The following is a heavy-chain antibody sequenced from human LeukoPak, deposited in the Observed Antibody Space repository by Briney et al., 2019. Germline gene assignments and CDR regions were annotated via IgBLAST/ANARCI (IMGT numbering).Heavy chain of an antibody. D-gene: IGHD3-22*01. CDR3: AKDRYDSSGYYPFDY. J-gene: IGHJ4*02. Sequence: GGSLRLSCAASGFTFSSYGMHWVRQAPGKGLEWVAVISYDGSNKYYADSVKGRFTISRDNSKNTLYLQMNSLRAEDTAVYYCAKDRYDSSGYYPFDYWGQGTLVTVSS. CDR2: ISYDGSNK. V-gene: IGHV3-30*18. CDR1: GFTFSSYG.